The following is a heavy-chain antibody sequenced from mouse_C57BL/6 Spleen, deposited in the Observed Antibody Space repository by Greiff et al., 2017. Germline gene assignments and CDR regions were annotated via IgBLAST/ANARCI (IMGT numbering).Heavy chain of an antibody. D-gene: IGHD1-1*01. CDR1: GYTFTNYW. CDR3: ARSAYALDY. CDR2: IHPSSGYT. J-gene: IGHJ2*01. Sequence: QVQLQQSGTELAKPGASVKLSCKASGYTFTNYWMHWVKQRPGQGLEWIGYIHPSSGYTKYNQKFKDKATLTADKSSSTAYMQLRSLTYEDSAVYFCARSAYALDYWGQGTILTVSS. V-gene: IGHV1-7*01.